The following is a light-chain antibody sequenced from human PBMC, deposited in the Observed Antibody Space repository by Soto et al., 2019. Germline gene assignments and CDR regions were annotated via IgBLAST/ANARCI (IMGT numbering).Light chain of an antibody. J-gene: IGLJ1*01. CDR3: DSYTSSRAYV. V-gene: IGLV2-14*01. CDR2: EVS. CDR1: SSDVGGYNY. Sequence: QSVLTQPPSASGSPGQSVTISCTGTSSDVGGYNYVSWYQQHPGKAPKLMIHEVSNRPSGVSNRFSGSKSGNTASLTISGLQAEDEADYYCDSYTSSRAYVFGIGTKVTVL.